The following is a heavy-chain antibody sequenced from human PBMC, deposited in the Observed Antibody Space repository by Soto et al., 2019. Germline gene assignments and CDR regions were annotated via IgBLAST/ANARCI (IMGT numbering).Heavy chain of an antibody. V-gene: IGHV4-4*02. Sequence: SDTLILTSAVSGLSINSTNWWSEGLQPPVRGLEWFGEIYHSGSTNYNPSLTSRVTISVDKSKNQFSLKLSSVTAADTPVYYCARGGQYYDSSGYYYVRNYYYYGMDVWGQGTTVS. CDR2: IYHSGST. D-gene: IGHD3-22*01. CDR3: ARGGQYYDSSGYYYVRNYYYYGMDV. J-gene: IGHJ6*02. CDR1: GLSINSTNW.